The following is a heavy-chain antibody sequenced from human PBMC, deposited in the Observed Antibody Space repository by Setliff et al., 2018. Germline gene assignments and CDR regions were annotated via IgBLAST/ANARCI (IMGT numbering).Heavy chain of an antibody. CDR1: GFTFSRYW. D-gene: IGHD3-10*01. CDR2: IKQDGSGK. V-gene: IGHV3-7*01. J-gene: IGHJ6*02. Sequence: SLRLSCAASGFTFSRYWMSWVRQAPGKGLEWVANIKQDGSGKYYVDSVKGRFTISRDNAKNSLYLQMNSLRAEDTAVYYCARDHVYGSQYYYYYYGMDVWGQGTTVTVSS. CDR3: ARDHVYGSQYYYYYYGMDV.